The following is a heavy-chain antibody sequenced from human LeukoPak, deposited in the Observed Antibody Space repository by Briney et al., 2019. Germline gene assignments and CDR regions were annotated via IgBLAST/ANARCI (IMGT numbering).Heavy chain of an antibody. D-gene: IGHD3-22*01. J-gene: IGHJ4*02. CDR3: AREGSSGYYPY. CDR2: ISYDGSDK. Sequence: PGRSLRLSCAASGFTFDDYAMHWVRQAPGKGLEWVAVISYDGSDKHYADPVKGRFTISRDNSKNTLYLQMNSLRAEDTAVYHCAREGSSGYYPYWGQGILVTVSS. V-gene: IGHV3-30*03. CDR1: GFTFDDYA.